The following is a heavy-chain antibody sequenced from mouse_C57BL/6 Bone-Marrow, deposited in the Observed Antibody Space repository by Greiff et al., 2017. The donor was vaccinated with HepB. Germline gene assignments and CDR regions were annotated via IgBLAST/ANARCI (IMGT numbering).Heavy chain of an antibody. CDR1: GFSLSTSGMG. CDR3: ARITTVVSYYAMDY. V-gene: IGHV8-12*01. J-gene: IGHJ4*01. D-gene: IGHD1-1*01. CDR2: IYWDDDK. Sequence: QVTLKESGPGILQSSQTLSLTCSFSGFSLSTSGMGVSWIRQPSGKGLEWLAHIYWDDDKRYNPSLKSRLTISKDTSRNQVFLKITSVDTADTATYYSARITTVVSYYAMDYWGQGTSVTVSS.